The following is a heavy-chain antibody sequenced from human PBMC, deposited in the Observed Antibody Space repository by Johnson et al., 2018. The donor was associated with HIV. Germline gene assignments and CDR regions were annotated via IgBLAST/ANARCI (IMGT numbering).Heavy chain of an antibody. J-gene: IGHJ3*02. D-gene: IGHD1-26*01. CDR2: ISYDGSNK. CDR3: ARVRDGRENAFNI. Sequence: QVQLVESGGGLVQPGGSLRLSCGASGFTFRSYAMHWVRQAPGKGLEWVAVISYDGSNKFYADSVKGRFTVSRDNSKNTVSLQMNSPRVEDTAVYYCARVRDGRENAFNIWGQGTMVTVSS. CDR1: GFTFRSYA. V-gene: IGHV3-30*04.